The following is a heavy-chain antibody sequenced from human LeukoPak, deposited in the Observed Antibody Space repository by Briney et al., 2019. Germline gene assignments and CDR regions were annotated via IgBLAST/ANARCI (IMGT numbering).Heavy chain of an antibody. J-gene: IGHJ4*02. V-gene: IGHV3-33*01. CDR2: IWYDGSNK. D-gene: IGHD3-22*01. CDR3: ARGSGGYYYVSDY. Sequence: GGSLRLSCAASGFTFSSYGMHWVRQAPGKGLEWLAVIWYDGSNKYFAESVKGRFTISRDNCKNTPYLQMNSLRAEDTAVYYCARGSGGYYYVSDYWGQGTMVTVSS. CDR1: GFTFSSYG.